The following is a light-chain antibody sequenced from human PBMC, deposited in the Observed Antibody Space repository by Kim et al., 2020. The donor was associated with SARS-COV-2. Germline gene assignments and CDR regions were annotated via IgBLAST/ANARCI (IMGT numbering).Light chain of an antibody. CDR3: QQYHNWPPLT. J-gene: IGKJ4*01. V-gene: IGKV3-15*01. Sequence: EIVMTQSPATLSVSPGERATLSCRASQTVSSNLAWYQQKPGQAPRLLIYGASTRATGIPARFSGSGSGTEFTLTISSLQSEDFALYYCQQYHNWPPLTFGGGTKVDIK. CDR2: GAS. CDR1: QTVSSN.